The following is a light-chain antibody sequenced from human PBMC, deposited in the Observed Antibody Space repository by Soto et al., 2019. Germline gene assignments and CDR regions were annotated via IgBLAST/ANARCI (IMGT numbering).Light chain of an antibody. CDR1: SYNVGDNT. V-gene: IGLV1-44*01. Sequence: QSVLTQPPSASGTPGQRVTISCSGSSYNVGDNTVNWYQQLPGTAPKLLIYANDQRPSAVPDRFSGSKSDTSASMAISRLQSDDEANYYCAAWDDSMNGPVFGGGTQLTVL. J-gene: IGLJ7*01. CDR2: AND. CDR3: AAWDDSMNGPV.